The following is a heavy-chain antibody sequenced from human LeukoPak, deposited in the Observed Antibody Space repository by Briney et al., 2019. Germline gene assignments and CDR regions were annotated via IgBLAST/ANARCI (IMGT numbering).Heavy chain of an antibody. CDR1: GGSISSYY. CDR2: IYYSGST. V-gene: IGHV4-59*08. D-gene: IGHD4-17*01. CDR3: ARAYTVTTRLNYYYYYGMDV. J-gene: IGHJ6*02. Sequence: SETLSLTCTVSGGSISSYYWSWIRQPPGKGLEWIGYIYYSGSTNYNPSLKSRVTISVDTSKNQFSLKLSSVTAADTAVYYCARAYTVTTRLNYYYYYGMDVWGQGTTVTVSS.